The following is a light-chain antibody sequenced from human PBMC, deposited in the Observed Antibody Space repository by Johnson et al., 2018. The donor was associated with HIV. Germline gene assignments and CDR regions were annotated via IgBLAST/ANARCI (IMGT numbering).Light chain of an antibody. CDR3: AAWDDSLNGSYV. J-gene: IGLJ1*01. V-gene: IGLV1-44*01. Sequence: QSALTQPPSASETPGQRVTISCSGSTSNIGSNTVSWYQQLPGTAPKLLIYRNHQRPSGVPDRISGSKSGTSASLAISGLQAEDEADYYCAAWDDSLNGSYVFGTGTKVTVL. CDR1: TSNIGSNT. CDR2: RNH.